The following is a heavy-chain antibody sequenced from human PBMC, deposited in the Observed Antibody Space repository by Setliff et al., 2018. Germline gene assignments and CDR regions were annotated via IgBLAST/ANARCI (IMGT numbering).Heavy chain of an antibody. J-gene: IGHJ4*02. V-gene: IGHV3-30*01. CDR3: ARDSGSSRLYNFWSGYSPN. D-gene: IGHD3-3*01. Sequence: PGGSLRLSCAVSGFRFRSSPMHWVRQAPGKGLEWVAVISYDGDNKYYADSVKGRFTISRDNSKNTLYLQLNSLRVEDTAVYYCARDSGSSRLYNFWSGYSPNWGQGTLVTV. CDR1: GFRFRSSP. CDR2: ISYDGDNK.